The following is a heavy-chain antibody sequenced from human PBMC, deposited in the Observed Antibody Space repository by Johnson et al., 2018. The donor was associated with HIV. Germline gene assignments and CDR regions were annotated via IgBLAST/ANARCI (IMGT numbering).Heavy chain of an antibody. CDR2: INSDGSST. CDR3: ARGGKSYYGAFDI. V-gene: IGHV3-74*02. Sequence: EQLVESGGGLIQPGGSLRLSCAASGFTVSSNYMSWVRQAPGKGLEWVSRINSDGSSTSYADSVKGRFTISRDNAKNTLYLQMNSLRAEDTAVYYCARGGKSYYGAFDIWGQGTMVTVSS. D-gene: IGHD3-10*01. J-gene: IGHJ3*02. CDR1: GFTVSSNY.